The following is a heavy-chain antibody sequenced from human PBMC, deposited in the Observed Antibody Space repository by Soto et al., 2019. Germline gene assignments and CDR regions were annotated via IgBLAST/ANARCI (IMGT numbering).Heavy chain of an antibody. V-gene: IGHV3-23*01. J-gene: IGHJ4*02. Sequence: EVQLLDSGGGLLRPGGSLRLSCAASGFTFNNYAMNWVRQAPGKGLEWVATISNTGGSTYYADSVKGRFTISRDNTKNTLYFQMNSLRVEDTAVYYCAKDRLAGNVDYWGQGTQVTVSS. CDR2: ISNTGGST. CDR1: GFTFNNYA. CDR3: AKDRLAGNVDY. D-gene: IGHD2-8*01.